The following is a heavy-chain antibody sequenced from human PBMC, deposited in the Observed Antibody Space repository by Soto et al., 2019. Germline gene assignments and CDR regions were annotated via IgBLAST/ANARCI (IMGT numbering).Heavy chain of an antibody. CDR2: ISYDGSEK. V-gene: IGHV3-30*03. CDR1: GFTFRNYA. Sequence: QVQLVESGGGVVQSGKSLRLSCAASGFTFRNYAMHWVRQAPGKGLEWVAVISYDGSEKFYAASVEGRFAISRDKSGNTVYLQMTSLRVEDTAVYYCARAHYDLWSGTRDYFDYWGQGALVTVSS. D-gene: IGHD3-3*01. J-gene: IGHJ4*02. CDR3: ARAHYDLWSGTRDYFDY.